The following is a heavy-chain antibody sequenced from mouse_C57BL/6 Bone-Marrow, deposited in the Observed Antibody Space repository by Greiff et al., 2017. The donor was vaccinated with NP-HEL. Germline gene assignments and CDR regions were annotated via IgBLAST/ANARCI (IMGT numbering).Heavy chain of an antibody. J-gene: IGHJ1*03. CDR3: ARRGGYLRWYFDV. CDR1: GYAFSSSW. D-gene: IGHD2-3*01. V-gene: IGHV1-82*01. Sequence: VQLQQSGPELVKPGASVKISCKASGYAFSSSWMNWVKQRPGKGLEWIGRIYPGDGDTNYNGKFKGKATLTADKSSSTAYMHLSSLTSEDSAVYFCARRGGYLRWYFDVWGTGTTVTVSS. CDR2: IYPGDGDT.